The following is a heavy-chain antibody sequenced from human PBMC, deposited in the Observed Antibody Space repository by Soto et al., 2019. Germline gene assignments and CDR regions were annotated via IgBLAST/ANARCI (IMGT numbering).Heavy chain of an antibody. CDR3: ARGGRNIPAYYYYYYMDV. Sequence: PSETISPTCTVSGGAISSRYWSWIHQPPGQGLECIGYVNYSGSTNYNPALKGRVTISVDTSKNQFSLTLSSVTAADTAVYYCARGGRNIPAYYYYYYMDVWGKGTTVTVSS. CDR2: VNYSGST. D-gene: IGHD6-25*01. CDR1: GGAISSRY. V-gene: IGHV4-59*11. J-gene: IGHJ6*03.